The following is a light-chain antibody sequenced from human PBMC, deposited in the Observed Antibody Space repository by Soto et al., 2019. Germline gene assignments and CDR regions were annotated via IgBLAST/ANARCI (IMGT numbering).Light chain of an antibody. J-gene: IGKJ1*01. CDR3: QQYNNRPPK. CDR2: GAS. V-gene: IGKV3-15*01. CDR1: QSVSSN. Sequence: EIVMTQSPATLSVSPGERATLSCRASQSVSSNLAWYQQKPGQAPRHLIYGASTRATGIPARFSGSGSGTEFTLTIRSLQSEDFAVYYYQQYNNRPPKFGQGTKVDIK.